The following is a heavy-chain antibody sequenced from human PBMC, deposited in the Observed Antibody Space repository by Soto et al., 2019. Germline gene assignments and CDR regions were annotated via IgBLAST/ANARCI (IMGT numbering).Heavy chain of an antibody. CDR2: TYYTGRT. CDR1: GDSISGYY. V-gene: IGHV4-59*01. Sequence: SETLSLTCTVSGDSISGYYWSWIRQAPGKGLEWIGYTYYTGRTDYNPSLKSRVTISVDTSKNQFSLKLSSVTAADTAVYYCATTYYDILTGYPYYFDYWGQGTLVTVSS. J-gene: IGHJ4*02. D-gene: IGHD3-9*01. CDR3: ATTYYDILTGYPYYFDY.